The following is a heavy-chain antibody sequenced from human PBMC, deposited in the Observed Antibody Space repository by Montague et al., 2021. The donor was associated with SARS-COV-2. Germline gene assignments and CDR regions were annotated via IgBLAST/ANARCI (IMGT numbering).Heavy chain of an antibody. V-gene: IGHV4-39*02. D-gene: IGHD3-10*01. CDR2: IYYSGTT. J-gene: IGHJ4*02. CDR1: SGSIISSGYY. Sequence: SETLSLTCSVSSGSIISSGYYWGWIRQPPGKELEWIGNIYYSGTTXYXXXXQXRGTISVDTSKNHLSLRLSSVTAADTAVYFGARGMIRGVTTPFDYWGQGSQVTVSS. CDR3: ARGMIRGVTTPFDY.